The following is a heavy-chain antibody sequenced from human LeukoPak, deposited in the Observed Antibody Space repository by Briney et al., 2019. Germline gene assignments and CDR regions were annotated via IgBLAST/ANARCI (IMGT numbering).Heavy chain of an antibody. V-gene: IGHV4-34*01. CDR3: ARGVVVTAMPTTYFDY. Sequence: SETLSLTCAVYGGSFSGYYWSWIRQPPGKGLEWIGEINHSGSTNYNPSLKSRVTISVDTSKNQFSPKLSSVTAADTAVYYCARGVVVTAMPTTYFDYWGQGTLVTVSS. D-gene: IGHD2-21*02. CDR1: GGSFSGYY. CDR2: INHSGST. J-gene: IGHJ4*02.